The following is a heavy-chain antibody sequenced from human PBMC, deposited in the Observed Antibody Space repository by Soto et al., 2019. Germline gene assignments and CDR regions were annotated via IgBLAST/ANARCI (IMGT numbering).Heavy chain of an antibody. D-gene: IGHD2-2*01. Sequence: PSETLSLTCAVYGGSFSGYYWSWIRQPPGKGLEWIGEINHSGSTNYNPSLKSRVTISVDTSKNQFSLKLSSVTAADTAVYYCARGGRRYCSSTSCPKYYFDYWGQGTLVTVSS. V-gene: IGHV4-34*01. CDR3: ARGGRRYCSSTSCPKYYFDY. CDR1: GGSFSGYY. CDR2: INHSGST. J-gene: IGHJ4*02.